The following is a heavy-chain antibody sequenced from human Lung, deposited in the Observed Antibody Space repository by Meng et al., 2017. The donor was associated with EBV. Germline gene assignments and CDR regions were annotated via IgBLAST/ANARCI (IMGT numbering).Heavy chain of an antibody. Sequence: QESGQGLVKPSQTLYLPWTVSGGYISSGGHYWSWIRQHPEKGLEWIGYIYYSGSTYYKPPLKSRLTISVDTSKNQLSLRLSSVTAADTAVYYCARGLWYYDRGGYFDNWGRGTLVTVSS. CDR3: ARGLWYYDRGGYFDN. CDR1: GGYISSGGHY. D-gene: IGHD3-22*01. CDR2: IYYSGST. J-gene: IGHJ4*02. V-gene: IGHV4-31*02.